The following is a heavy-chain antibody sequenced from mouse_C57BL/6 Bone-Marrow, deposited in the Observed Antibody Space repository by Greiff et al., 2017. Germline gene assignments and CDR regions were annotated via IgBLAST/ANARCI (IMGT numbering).Heavy chain of an antibody. J-gene: IGHJ3*01. D-gene: IGHD1-1*01. Sequence: EVQGVESGGGLVKPGGSLTLSCAVSGFTFSSYAMSWVRQTPEKRLEWVATLSDGGSYTYYPDNVKGRFTISRDNAKNNLYLQRSHLKSEDTAMYYCAREATVVSPCGQGTLVTVSA. CDR2: LSDGGSYT. CDR1: GFTFSSYA. V-gene: IGHV5-4*01. CDR3: AREATVVSP.